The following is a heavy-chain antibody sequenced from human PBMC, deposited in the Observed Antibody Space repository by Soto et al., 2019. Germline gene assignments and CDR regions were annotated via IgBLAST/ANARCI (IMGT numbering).Heavy chain of an antibody. CDR2: IYYSGST. J-gene: IGHJ6*02. CDR3: ARDIVLVPAAIGYYGMDV. Sequence: QVQLQESGPGLVKPSQTLSLTCTVSGGSISSGDYYWSWIRQPPGKGLEWIGYIYYSGSTYYNPSLKSRVTISVDTSTNHFSLKLSSVTAADTAVYYWARDIVLVPAAIGYYGMDVWGQGTTVTVSS. CDR1: GGSISSGDYY. V-gene: IGHV4-30-4*01. D-gene: IGHD2-2*01.